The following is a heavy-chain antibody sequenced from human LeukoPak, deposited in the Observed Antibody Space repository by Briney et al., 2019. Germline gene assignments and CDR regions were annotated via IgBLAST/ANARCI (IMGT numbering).Heavy chain of an antibody. CDR2: IYYSGST. V-gene: IGHV4-59*01. J-gene: IGHJ5*02. Sequence: SETLSLTCTVSGGSISSYYWSWIRQPPGKGLEWIGYIYYSGSTNYNPSLKSRVTISVDTSKNQFSLKLSSVTAADTAVYYCARGREDNWNYVDWFDPWGQGTLVTVSS. D-gene: IGHD1-7*01. CDR3: ARGREDNWNYVDWFDP. CDR1: GGSISSYY.